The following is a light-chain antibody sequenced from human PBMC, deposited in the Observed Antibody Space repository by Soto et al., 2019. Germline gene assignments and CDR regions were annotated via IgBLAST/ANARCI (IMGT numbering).Light chain of an antibody. CDR2: DDS. Sequence: SYDLTQPPSVSVAPGQTARITCGGNNIGSKSVHWYQQKPGQAPVLVVYDDSDRPSGIPERFSGSNSGNTATLTISRVEDGDEADYYCQVWDSSSDHYVFGTGTTVTVL. CDR1: NIGSKS. V-gene: IGLV3-21*02. CDR3: QVWDSSSDHYV. J-gene: IGLJ1*01.